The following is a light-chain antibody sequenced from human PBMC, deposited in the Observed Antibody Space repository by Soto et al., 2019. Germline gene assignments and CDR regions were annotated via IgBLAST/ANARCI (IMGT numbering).Light chain of an antibody. CDR2: EVN. J-gene: IGLJ1*01. CDR3: CSSGGSPKYV. V-gene: IGLV2-23*02. Sequence: QSALTQPASVSGSPGQSITIACTGTSSNVGSYKLVSWYQQHPGKAPKLMIFEVNKRPSGVSNRFSGSKSGNTASLTISGLKVEEEADYYCCSSGGSPKYVFGTGTKVTVL. CDR1: SSNVGSYKL.